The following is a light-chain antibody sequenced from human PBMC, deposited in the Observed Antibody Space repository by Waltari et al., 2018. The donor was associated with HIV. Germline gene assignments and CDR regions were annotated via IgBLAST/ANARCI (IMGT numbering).Light chain of an antibody. Sequence: QSVLTQPPSASGTPGQRVTISCSGSSSNIGSTSVSWYQQPPGTAPKLLIYRNNQRPSGVPDRFSGSKSGTSASLAISGLRSEDEAEYYCAAWDDSLSGYVFGTGTKVTVL. CDR3: AAWDDSLSGYV. CDR1: SSNIGSTS. CDR2: RNN. J-gene: IGLJ1*01. V-gene: IGLV1-47*01.